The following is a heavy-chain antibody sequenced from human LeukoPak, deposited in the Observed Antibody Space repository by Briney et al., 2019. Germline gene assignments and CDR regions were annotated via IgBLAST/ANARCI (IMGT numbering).Heavy chain of an antibody. Sequence: ASVKVSCKASGYTFSSYAMNWARQAPGQGLEFMGWINTYNGNPTYAQAFTGRFVFSVDTSVGTAYLQISSLKTEDTAVYYCASGAYSYYYMDVWGKGTTVTISS. J-gene: IGHJ6*03. CDR1: GYTFSSYA. CDR2: INTYNGNP. CDR3: ASGAYSYYYMDV. D-gene: IGHD1-26*01. V-gene: IGHV7-4-1*02.